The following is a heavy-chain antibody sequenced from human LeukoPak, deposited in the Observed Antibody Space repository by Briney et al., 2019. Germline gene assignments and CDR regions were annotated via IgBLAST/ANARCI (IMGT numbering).Heavy chain of an antibody. CDR3: ARDRRDIVVVTASYPYAFDI. V-gene: IGHV4-30-4*01. D-gene: IGHD2-21*02. CDR2: IYYSGTT. J-gene: IGHJ3*02. CDR1: GGSISSGDYY. Sequence: PSQTLSLTCTVSGGSISSGDYYWSWIRQPPGKGLEWIGYIYYSGTTYYNPSLKSRVTISVDTSKNQFSLKLSSVTAADTAVYYCARDRRDIVVVTASYPYAFDIWGQGTMVTVSS.